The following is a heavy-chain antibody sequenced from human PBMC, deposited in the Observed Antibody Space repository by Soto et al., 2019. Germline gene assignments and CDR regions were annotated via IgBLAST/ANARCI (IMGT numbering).Heavy chain of an antibody. CDR1: GGTLSSYA. Sequence: QVQLVQSGAELKKPGSSVKVSCKPSGGTLSSYAVNWVRQAPGQGLDWVGGIIPIFDKPNYAQRFQGRVRLTADKSKQTAYMELRSLTFEDTGIYYCARSDDFWGGGMGVWGPGTTVTVSS. J-gene: IGHJ6*02. CDR3: ARSDDFWGGGMGV. CDR2: IIPIFDKP. D-gene: IGHD3-3*01. V-gene: IGHV1-69*06.